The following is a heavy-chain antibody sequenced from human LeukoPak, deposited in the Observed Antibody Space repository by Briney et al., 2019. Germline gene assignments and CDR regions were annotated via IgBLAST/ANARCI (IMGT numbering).Heavy chain of an antibody. CDR1: GYTLTELS. J-gene: IGHJ4*02. CDR3: ATDWGIHSPVTTGPLRY. CDR2: FDPEDGET. V-gene: IGHV1-24*01. D-gene: IGHD4-17*01. Sequence: GASVKVSCKVPGYTLTELSMHWVRQAPGKGLEWMGGFDPEDGETIYAQKFQGRVTMTEDTSTDTAYMELSSLRSEDTAVYYCATDWGIHSPVTTGPLRYWGQGTLVTVSS.